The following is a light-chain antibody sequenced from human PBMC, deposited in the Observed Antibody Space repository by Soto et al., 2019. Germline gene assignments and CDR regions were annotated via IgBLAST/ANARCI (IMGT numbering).Light chain of an antibody. CDR2: DVN. J-gene: IGLJ2*01. Sequence: QSALTKPASVSGSPGQSITISCTGTSSEVGAYNFVSWYQQHPGKAPKLMLYDVNIRPSGVSNRFSGSKSGNTASLTISGLQAEDEADYYCTSWTTSTTMIFGGGTKVTVL. CDR3: TSWTTSTTMI. V-gene: IGLV2-14*03. CDR1: SSEVGAYNF.